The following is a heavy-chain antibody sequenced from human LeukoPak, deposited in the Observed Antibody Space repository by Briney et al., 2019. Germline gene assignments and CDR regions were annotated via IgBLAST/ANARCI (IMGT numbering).Heavy chain of an antibody. V-gene: IGHV3-23*01. CDR1: GFTFSSYA. CDR3: AKDLNRSSGWKRGAFDV. D-gene: IGHD6-19*01. CDR2: ISGSDGST. J-gene: IGHJ3*01. Sequence: HSGGSLRLSCAASGFTFSSYAMYWVRQAPGKGLEWVSAISGSDGSTYYADSVKGRFTISRDNSKNTLYLKMNSLGVEDTAVYYCAKDLNRSSGWKRGAFDVWGQGTMVTVPS.